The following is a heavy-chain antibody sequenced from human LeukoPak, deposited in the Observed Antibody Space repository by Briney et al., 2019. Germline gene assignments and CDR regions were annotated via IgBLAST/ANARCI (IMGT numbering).Heavy chain of an antibody. CDR1: GYTFTSYD. J-gene: IGHJ4*02. D-gene: IGHD6-19*01. CDR3: ARGQTGSNGWYWFDY. CDR2: MNPNSGNT. V-gene: IGHV1-8*03. Sequence: ASVKVSCKSSGYTFTSYDINWLRQATGQGLEWLGWMNPNSGNTGYAQNFQGRVTITRNTSINTAYMELGSLSPEDTAVYYCARGQTGSNGWYWFDYWGQGTLVTVSS.